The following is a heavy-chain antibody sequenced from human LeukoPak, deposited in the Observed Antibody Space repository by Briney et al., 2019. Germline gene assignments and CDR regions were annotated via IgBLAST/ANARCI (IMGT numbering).Heavy chain of an antibody. D-gene: IGHD2-15*01. CDR3: ARGGYRSGGSCYPIDY. CDR2: IIPLSGTA. Sequence: SVKISSKTSGGTSFGYTISSGRHAPRQRLEWMGGIIPLSGTANNAHKFQGRVAITEDGSTSTGYMELSSLRSEDKAVCSCARGGYRSGGSCYPIDYWGEGTLVTVSS. V-gene: IGHV1-69*01. J-gene: IGHJ4*02. CDR1: GGTSFGYT.